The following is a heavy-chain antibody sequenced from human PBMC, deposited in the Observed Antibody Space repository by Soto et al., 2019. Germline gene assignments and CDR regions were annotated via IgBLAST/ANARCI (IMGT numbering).Heavy chain of an antibody. V-gene: IGHV3-74*01. J-gene: IGHJ4*02. CDR3: ARSRGYTYGPGDY. D-gene: IGHD5-18*01. CDR2: IDSDGSGT. CDR1: GFTFSSHW. Sequence: EVQLVESGGGLVQPGGSLRLSCAASGFTFSSHWMHWVSQVPGKGLVWVSRIDSDGSGTSYADSVKGRFTISRDNAENTLYLQMNSLRAEDTAVYYCARSRGYTYGPGDYWGQGTLVTVSS.